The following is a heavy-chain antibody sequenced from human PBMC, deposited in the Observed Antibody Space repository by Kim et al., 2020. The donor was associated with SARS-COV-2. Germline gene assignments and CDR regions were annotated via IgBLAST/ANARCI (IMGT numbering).Heavy chain of an antibody. J-gene: IGHJ6*02. CDR1: GFTFSSYA. CDR3: AKDFPLNYGSGSYYPPYYYDGMDV. Sequence: GGSLRLSCAASGFTFSSYAMSWVRQAPGKGLEWVSAISGSGGSTYYADSVKGRFTISRDNSKNTLYLQMNSLRAEDTAVYYCAKDFPLNYGSGSYYPPYYYDGMDVWGQGTTVTVSS. CDR2: ISGSGGST. D-gene: IGHD3-10*01. V-gene: IGHV3-23*01.